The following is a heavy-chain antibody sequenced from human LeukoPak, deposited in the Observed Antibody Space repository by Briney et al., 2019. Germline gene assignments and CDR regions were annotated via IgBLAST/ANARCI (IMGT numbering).Heavy chain of an antibody. Sequence: PGGSLRLSCAASGFTFSTYSMNWVRQAPGKGLEWIPYITSSSYTIYYADSVKGRFTISRDNAKNSLYLQMNSLRDEDTAVYYCARGSGWFDPWGQGTLVTVSS. CDR2: ITSSSYTI. CDR1: GFTFSTYS. CDR3: ARGSGWFDP. V-gene: IGHV3-48*02. J-gene: IGHJ5*02.